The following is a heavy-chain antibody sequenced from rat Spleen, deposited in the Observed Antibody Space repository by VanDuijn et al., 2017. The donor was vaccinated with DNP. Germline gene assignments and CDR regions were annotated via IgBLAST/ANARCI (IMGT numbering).Heavy chain of an antibody. CDR1: GFTFSDYY. CDR3: ARDGGGPFDY. CDR2: ISYDGGST. D-gene: IGHD1-11*01. V-gene: IGHV5-20*01. Sequence: EVQLMESGGDLVQPGRSLKLSCAASGFTFSDYYMAWVRQAPTKGLEWVAYISYDGGSTYHPDSVKGRFTISRDNAKNTLHLQMNSLRSEDTATYYCARDGGGPFDYWGQGVMVTVSS. J-gene: IGHJ2*01.